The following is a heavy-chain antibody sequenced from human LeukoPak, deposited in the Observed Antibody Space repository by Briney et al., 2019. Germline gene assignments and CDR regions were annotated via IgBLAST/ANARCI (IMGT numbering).Heavy chain of an antibody. Sequence: SETLSLTCAVYGGSFSGYYWSWIRQPPGKGLEWIGYIYYSGSTNYNPSLKSRVTISVDTSKNQFSLKLSSVTAADTAVYYCARLYCSGGSCYGDYGMDVWGQGTTVTVSS. CDR1: GGSFSGYY. CDR3: ARLYCSGGSCYGDYGMDV. J-gene: IGHJ6*02. CDR2: IYYSGST. V-gene: IGHV4-59*01. D-gene: IGHD2-15*01.